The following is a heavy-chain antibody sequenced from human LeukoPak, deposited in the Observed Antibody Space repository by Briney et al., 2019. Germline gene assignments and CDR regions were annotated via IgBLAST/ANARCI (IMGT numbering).Heavy chain of an antibody. J-gene: IGHJ4*02. CDR1: GYTFTSYG. V-gene: IGHV1-18*01. CDR2: ISAYNGNT. D-gene: IGHD1-20*01. Sequence: ASVKVSCKASGYTFTSYGISWVRQAPGQGLEWMGWISAYNGNTNYAQKLQGKVTMTTDTSTSTAYMELRSLRSDDTAVYYCARDKGGITGLPDDYWGQGTLVTVSS. CDR3: ARDKGGITGLPDDY.